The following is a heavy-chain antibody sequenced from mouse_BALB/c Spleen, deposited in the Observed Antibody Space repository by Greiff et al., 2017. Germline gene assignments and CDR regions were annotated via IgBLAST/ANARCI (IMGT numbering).Heavy chain of an antibody. V-gene: IGHV3-2*02. CDR2: ISYSGST. Sequence: EVKLQESGPGLVKPSQSLSLTCTVTGYSITSDYAWNWIRQFPGNKLEWMGYISYSGSTSYNPSLKSRISITRDTSKNQFFLQLNSVTTEDTATYYCAKKGIYYEFAYWGQGTLVTVSA. D-gene: IGHD2-4*01. CDR1: GYSITSDYA. J-gene: IGHJ3*01. CDR3: AKKGIYYEFAY.